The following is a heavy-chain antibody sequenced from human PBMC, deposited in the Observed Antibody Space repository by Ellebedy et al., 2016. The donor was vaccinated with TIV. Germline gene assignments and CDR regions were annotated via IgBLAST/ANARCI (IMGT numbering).Heavy chain of an antibody. V-gene: IGHV3-23*01. CDR1: GFTFSSYA. CDR3: AKGARGEYGN. D-gene: IGHD4-17*01. Sequence: PGGSRRLSCAPSGFTFSSYAMTWVSQAPGKGLEWVSSIAGSGSSTYYADSVKGRFTISRDNSKSTLYLQMDSLRAEDTAVYYCAKGARGEYGNWGQGALVTVST. J-gene: IGHJ4*02. CDR2: IAGSGSST.